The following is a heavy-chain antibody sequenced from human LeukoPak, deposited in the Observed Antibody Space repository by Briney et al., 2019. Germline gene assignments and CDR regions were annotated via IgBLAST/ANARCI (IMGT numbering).Heavy chain of an antibody. D-gene: IGHD6-13*01. CDR1: GGPINSGGNY. V-gene: IGHV4-31*03. J-gene: IGHJ4*02. Sequence: SGTLSFTCTVPGGPINSGGNYWSWTRQPPGKGREWIGYISHSGSTSYNPSLKSRVTISVDTSKNQFSLKLSSVTAADTAVYYCARYSSSWSYFDYWGQGTLVTVSS. CDR2: ISHSGST. CDR3: ARYSSSWSYFDY.